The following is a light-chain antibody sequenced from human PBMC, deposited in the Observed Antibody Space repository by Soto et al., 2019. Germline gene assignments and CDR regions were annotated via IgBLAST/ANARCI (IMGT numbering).Light chain of an antibody. CDR1: SSNIGAGYD. V-gene: IGLV1-40*01. CDR2: GNS. CDR3: QSYDSSLSGPDV. J-gene: IGLJ1*01. Sequence: QLVLTQPPSVSGAPGQRVTISCTGSSSNIGAGYDVHWYQQLPGTAPKLLIYGNSNRPSGVPDRFSGSKSGTSASLAITGLQAEDEADYYCQSYDSSLSGPDVFGTGTKLTVL.